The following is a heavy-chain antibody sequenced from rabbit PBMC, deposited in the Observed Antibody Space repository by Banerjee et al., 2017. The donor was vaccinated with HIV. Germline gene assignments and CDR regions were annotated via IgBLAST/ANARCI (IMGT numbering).Heavy chain of an antibody. CDR1: GFSFSSNYW. D-gene: IGHD6-1*01. Sequence: QEQLEESGGDLVKPEGSLTLTCTASGFSFSSNYWLCWVRQAPGKGPEWIACIYGGSSGRAHYANWAKGRFTISKTSSTTVTLQMTSLTAADTATYFCARDQGTIGTAGYAPFNLWGPGTLVTVS. CDR3: ARDQGTIGTAGYAPFNL. J-gene: IGHJ4*01. CDR2: IYGGSSGRA. V-gene: IGHV1S45*01.